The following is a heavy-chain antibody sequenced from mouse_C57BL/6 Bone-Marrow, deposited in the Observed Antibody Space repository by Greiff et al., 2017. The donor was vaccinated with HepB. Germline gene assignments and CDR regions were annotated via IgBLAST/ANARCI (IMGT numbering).Heavy chain of an antibody. CDR1: GYTFTSYG. D-gene: IGHD1-1*01. V-gene: IGHV1-81*01. CDR3: ARAVEYYGSSY. Sequence: QVQLKQSGAELARPGASVKLSCKASGYTFTSYGISWVKQRTGQGLEWIGEIYPRSGNTYYNEKFKGKATLTADKSSSTAYMGLRSLTSEDSAVYFCARAVEYYGSSYWGQGTTLTVSS. J-gene: IGHJ2*01. CDR2: IYPRSGNT.